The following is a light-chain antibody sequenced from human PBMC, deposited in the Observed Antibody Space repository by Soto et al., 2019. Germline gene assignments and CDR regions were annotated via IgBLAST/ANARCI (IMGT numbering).Light chain of an antibody. Sequence: EILLTQSPSTLSSSVGERGTLSCRASESVTNYLAWYQQKPGQAPRLLVYDVSNRASGVPARFSGGGSGTALSTPISNGQAQAFAANYCQQRSNETPITFGQGTRLEI. J-gene: IGKJ5*01. CDR3: QQRSNETPIT. V-gene: IGKV3-11*01. CDR1: ESVTNY. CDR2: DVS.